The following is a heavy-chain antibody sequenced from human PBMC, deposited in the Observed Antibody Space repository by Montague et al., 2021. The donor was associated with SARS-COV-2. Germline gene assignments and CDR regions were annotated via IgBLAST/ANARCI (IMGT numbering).Heavy chain of an antibody. V-gene: IGHV4-39*07. Sequence: SETLSLTCTVSGASVSSSSYYWAWIRQPPGKGLEWIGSIYYSGSTYYNPSLKSRVTISVDASKNQFSLKLSSVTAADTAVYYCARHICRDSRGCTLDDLDYWGQGTLVTVSS. CDR2: IYYSGST. D-gene: IGHD3-22*01. CDR1: GASVSSSSYY. J-gene: IGHJ4*02. CDR3: ARHICRDSRGCTLDDLDY.